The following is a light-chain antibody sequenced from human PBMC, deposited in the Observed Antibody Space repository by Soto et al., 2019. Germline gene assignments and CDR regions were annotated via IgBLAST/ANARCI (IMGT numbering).Light chain of an antibody. CDR1: QSLLSSKGYNY. Sequence: DIVMTQSPLSLPVTPGEPASISCRSSQSLLSSKGYNYLDWYLQKPGQSPQPLIYLGSNRAAGVPDRFSGSGSGTDFTLKISSVEADDVGFYYCMQSLQSPRTFGQGTKVEIK. V-gene: IGKV2-28*01. CDR3: MQSLQSPRT. J-gene: IGKJ1*01. CDR2: LGS.